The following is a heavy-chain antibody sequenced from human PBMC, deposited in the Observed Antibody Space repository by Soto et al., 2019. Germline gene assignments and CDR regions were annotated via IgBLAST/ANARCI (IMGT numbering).Heavy chain of an antibody. Sequence: GGSLRLSCAASGFTFSSYGMHWVRQAPGKGLEWVAVISYDGSNKYYADSVKGRFTISRDNSKNTLYLQMNSLRAEDTAVYYCATEYYYGSGSYYPQYYFDYWGQGTLVTVSS. J-gene: IGHJ4*02. CDR2: ISYDGSNK. CDR3: ATEYYYGSGSYYPQYYFDY. D-gene: IGHD3-10*01. V-gene: IGHV3-30*03. CDR1: GFTFSSYG.